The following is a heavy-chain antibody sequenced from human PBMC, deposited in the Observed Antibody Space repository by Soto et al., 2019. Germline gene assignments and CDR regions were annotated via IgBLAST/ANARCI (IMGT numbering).Heavy chain of an antibody. CDR2: IYYSGST. CDR1: GGSISSYY. Sequence: SETLSLTCTVSGGSISSYYWSWIRQPPGKGLEWIGYIYYSGSTNYNPSLKSRVTISVDTSKNQFSLKLSPVTAADTAVYYCARQVGGWAPWYFDYWGKGTLVTVSS. D-gene: IGHD6-19*01. V-gene: IGHV4-59*08. CDR3: ARQVGGWAPWYFDY. J-gene: IGHJ4*02.